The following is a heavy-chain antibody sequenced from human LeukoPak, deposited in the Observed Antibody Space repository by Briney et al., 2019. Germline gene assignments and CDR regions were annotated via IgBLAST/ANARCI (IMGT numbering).Heavy chain of an antibody. CDR1: GFTFSSYG. Sequence: PGRSLRLSCATSGFTFSSYGMHWVRLAPGKGLEWVAVIWADGNTKFYAASVKGRFTISRDNSKNTLYLQMNSLRAEDTAVYYCARGGDEYSSSPHDCWGQGTLVTVSS. CDR2: IWADGNTK. D-gene: IGHD6-6*01. V-gene: IGHV3-33*01. CDR3: ARGGDEYSSSPHDC. J-gene: IGHJ4*02.